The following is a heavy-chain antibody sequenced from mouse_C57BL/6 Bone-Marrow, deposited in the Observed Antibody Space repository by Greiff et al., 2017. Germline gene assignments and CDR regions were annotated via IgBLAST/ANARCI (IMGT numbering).Heavy chain of an antibody. D-gene: IGHD4-1*01. CDR1: GFSLTSYG. CDR2: IWSGGST. Sequence: VQRVESGPGLVQPSQSLSITCTVSGFSLTSYGVHWVRQSPGKGLEWLGVIWSGGSTDYNAAFISRLSISKDNSKSQVFFKMNSLQADDTAIYYCALTGTYYFDYWGQGTTLTVSS. J-gene: IGHJ2*01. CDR3: ALTGTYYFDY. V-gene: IGHV2-2*01.